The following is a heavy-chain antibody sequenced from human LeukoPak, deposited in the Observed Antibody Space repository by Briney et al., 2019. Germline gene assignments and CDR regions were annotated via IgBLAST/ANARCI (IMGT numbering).Heavy chain of an antibody. CDR1: GYTFTKYY. J-gene: IGHJ4*02. Sequence: ASVKVSCKAPGYTFTKYYIHWVRQAPGQGLEWVGIINPSGGGTSYAQKFQDRITMTRNTSTSTVYMELSSLRSEDTAVYYCATEPHSSGLFDYWGQGTLVTVSS. CDR2: INPSGGGT. D-gene: IGHD6-25*01. CDR3: ATEPHSSGLFDY. V-gene: IGHV1-46*01.